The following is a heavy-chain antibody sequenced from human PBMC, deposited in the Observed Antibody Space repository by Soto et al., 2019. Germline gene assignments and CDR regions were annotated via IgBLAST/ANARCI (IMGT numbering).Heavy chain of an antibody. V-gene: IGHV4-39*01. CDR3: ASLEGLATISYYFDF. Sequence: QLQLQESGPGLVKPSEALSLTCSVSGGSISSSSYYWGWIRQPPGKGLEWIGSIYYSGSTYYNPSRRTRVTTSIDKSNNLFSLEPSSLTAADPAVYYSASLEGLATISYYFDFWGQGTLVTVSS. CDR2: IYYSGST. CDR1: GGSISSSSYY. D-gene: IGHD3-9*01. J-gene: IGHJ4*01.